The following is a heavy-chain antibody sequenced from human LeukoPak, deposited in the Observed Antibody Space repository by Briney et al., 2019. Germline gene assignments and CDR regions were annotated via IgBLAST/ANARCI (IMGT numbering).Heavy chain of an antibody. CDR2: ISGSGGST. CDR3: AKDSSSSWYDGFDY. V-gene: IGHV3-23*01. D-gene: IGHD6-13*01. Sequence: AEGSLRLSCAASGFTFSSYATSWVRQAPGKGLEWISAISGSGGSTYYADSMKGRFTISRDNSKNTLYLQMNSLRAEDTAVYYCAKDSSSSWYDGFDYWGQGTLVTVSS. CDR1: GFTFSSYA. J-gene: IGHJ4*02.